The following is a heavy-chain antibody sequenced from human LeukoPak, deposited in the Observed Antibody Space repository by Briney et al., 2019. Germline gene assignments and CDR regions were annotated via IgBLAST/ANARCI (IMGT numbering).Heavy chain of an antibody. V-gene: IGHV3-33*01. Sequence: GGSLRLSCAASGFTFSSYGMRWVRQAPGKGLEWVAVIWYDGSNKYYADSVKGRFTISRDNSKNTLYLQMNSLRAEDTAVYYCARDLHSSGWYYFDYWGQGTLVTVSS. CDR2: IWYDGSNK. D-gene: IGHD6-19*01. CDR3: ARDLHSSGWYYFDY. CDR1: GFTFSSYG. J-gene: IGHJ4*02.